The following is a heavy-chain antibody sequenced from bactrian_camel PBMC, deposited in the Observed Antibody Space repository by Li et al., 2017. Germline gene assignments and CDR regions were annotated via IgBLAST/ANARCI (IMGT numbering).Heavy chain of an antibody. CDR2: IDSDGSA. CDR1: GFTRDDYD. CDR3: ASAAYNSNWSRLEKRYYKY. J-gene: IGHJ4*01. V-gene: IGHV3S55*01. Sequence: HVQLVESGGGSVQAGGSLNLSCTASGFTRDDYDMGGYRQDPGKGREGVAAIDSDGSASYADSVKGRFTISKDNAKNTLYLQMNSLKPEDSAMYYCASAAYNSNWSRLEKRYYKYWGQGTQVTVS. D-gene: IGHD6*01.